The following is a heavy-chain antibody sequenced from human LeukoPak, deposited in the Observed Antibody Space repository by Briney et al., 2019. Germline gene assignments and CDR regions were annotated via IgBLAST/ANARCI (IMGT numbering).Heavy chain of an antibody. CDR3: ARVGSSWDLLDY. V-gene: IGHV3-7*01. D-gene: IGHD6-13*01. CDR2: THQDGSEK. J-gene: IGHJ4*02. CDR1: GFTLSSYS. Sequence: GGSLRLSCAVSGFTLSSYSMNWVRQAPGKGLEWVANTHQDGSEKQYLDSVKGRFTISRDNAKKSLFLQMNSLRAEDTATYYCARVGSSWDLLDYWGQGTLVTVS.